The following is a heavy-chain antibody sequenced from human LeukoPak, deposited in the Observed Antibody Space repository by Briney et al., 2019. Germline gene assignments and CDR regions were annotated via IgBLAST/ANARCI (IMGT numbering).Heavy chain of an antibody. CDR1: GYTFTSYD. J-gene: IGHJ4*02. V-gene: IGHV1-8*01. CDR3: ARGPHASVVAAPFDY. D-gene: IGHD2-15*01. CDR2: MNPNSGNT. Sequence: ASVKVSCKASGYTFTSYDINWVRQATGQGLERMGWMNPNSGNTGYAQKFQGRVTMTRNTSISTAYMELSSLRSEDTAVYYCARGPHASVVAAPFDYWGQGTLVTVSS.